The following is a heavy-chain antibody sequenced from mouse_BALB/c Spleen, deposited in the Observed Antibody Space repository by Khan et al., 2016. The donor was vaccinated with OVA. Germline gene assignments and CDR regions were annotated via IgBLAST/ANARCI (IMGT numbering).Heavy chain of an antibody. Sequence: EVQLQESGPGLVKPSQSLSLTCTVTGYSITSDYAWNWIRQFPGNKLEWMGYISYSGNTNYNPSLKSRISITRDTSKNQFFLQLNSVTTGDTATYYCARVYGGDFDYWGHGTTLTVSS. J-gene: IGHJ2*01. CDR2: ISYSGNT. CDR3: ARVYGGDFDY. V-gene: IGHV3-2*02. CDR1: GYSITSDYA. D-gene: IGHD2-10*02.